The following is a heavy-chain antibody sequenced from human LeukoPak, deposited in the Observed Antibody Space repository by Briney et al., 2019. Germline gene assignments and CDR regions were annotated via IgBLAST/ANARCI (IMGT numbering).Heavy chain of an antibody. CDR1: GFTFSSYA. J-gene: IGHJ3*02. CDR2: ISYDGSNK. D-gene: IGHD6-19*01. Sequence: GGSLRLSCAASGFTFSSYAMHWVRQAPGKGLEWVAVISYDGSNKYYADSVKGRFTISRDNSKNTLYLQMNSLRAEDTAVYYCARSSLGSGWLFSAFDIWGQGTMVTVSS. V-gene: IGHV3-30*04. CDR3: ARSSLGSGWLFSAFDI.